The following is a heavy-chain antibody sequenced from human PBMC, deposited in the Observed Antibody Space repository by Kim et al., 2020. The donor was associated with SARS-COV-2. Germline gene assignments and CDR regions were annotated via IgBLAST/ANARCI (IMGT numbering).Heavy chain of an antibody. J-gene: IGHJ6*02. V-gene: IGHV4-59*13. CDR3: ARDRYEYQLGTTYYYYYGMDV. D-gene: IGHD2-2*01. CDR2: IYYSGST. CDR1: GGSISSYY. Sequence: SETLSLTCTVSGGSISSYYWSWIRQPPGKGLEWIGYIYYSGSTNYNPSLKSRVTISVDTSKNQFSLKLSSVTAADTAVYYCARDRYEYQLGTTYYYYYGMDVWGQGTTVTVSS.